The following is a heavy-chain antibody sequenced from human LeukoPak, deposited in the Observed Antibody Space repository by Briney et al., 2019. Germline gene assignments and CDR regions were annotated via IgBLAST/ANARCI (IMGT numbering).Heavy chain of an antibody. CDR1: GGTFSSYT. CDR2: IIPIFGTP. Sequence: SVKVSCKASGGTFSSYTISWVRQAPGQGLEWMGRIIPIFGTPNYAQKFQGRVTITTDESTSTAYMELGSLRSEDTAVYYCARDEDHWYFDLWGRGTLVTVSS. D-gene: IGHD2-15*01. J-gene: IGHJ2*01. CDR3: ARDEDHWYFDL. V-gene: IGHV1-69*05.